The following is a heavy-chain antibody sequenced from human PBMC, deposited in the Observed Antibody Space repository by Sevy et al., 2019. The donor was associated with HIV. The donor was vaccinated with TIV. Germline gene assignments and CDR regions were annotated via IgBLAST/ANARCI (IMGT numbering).Heavy chain of an antibody. D-gene: IGHD3-3*01. CDR1: GFTFSNAW. Sequence: GGSLRLSCAASGFTFSNAWMSWVRQAPGKGLEWVGHIKSKTDGGTTDYAAPVKGRFTISRDDSKNTLYLQMNSLKTEDTAVYYCTSRYYDFWSAKYYFDYWGQGTLVTVSS. J-gene: IGHJ4*02. CDR2: IKSKTDGGTT. CDR3: TSRYYDFWSAKYYFDY. V-gene: IGHV3-15*01.